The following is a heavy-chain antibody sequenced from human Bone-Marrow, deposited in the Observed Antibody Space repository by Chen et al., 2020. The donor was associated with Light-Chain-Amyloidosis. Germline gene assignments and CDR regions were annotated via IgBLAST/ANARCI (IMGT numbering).Heavy chain of an antibody. Sequence: QVQLQESGPGLVKPSGTLSLTCAVSGGSISRSNWWSWVRQPPGTGLEWIGEIYHSGSTNYNPSLKSRVTISVDKSKNQFSLKLSSVTAADTAGYYCARDRGSSGWLTTRGNFDYWGQGTLVTVSS. V-gene: IGHV4-4*02. CDR2: IYHSGST. CDR1: GGSISRSNW. CDR3: ARDRGSSGWLTTRGNFDY. J-gene: IGHJ4*02. D-gene: IGHD6-19*01.